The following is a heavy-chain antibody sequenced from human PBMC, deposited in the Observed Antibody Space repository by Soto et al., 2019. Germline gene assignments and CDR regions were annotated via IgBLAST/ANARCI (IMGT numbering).Heavy chain of an antibody. CDR2: ISGIRDYI. CDR3: AREGVHNYNEYYFDY. D-gene: IGHD3-22*01. J-gene: IGHJ4*02. CDR1: GFTFSYYA. V-gene: IGHV3-21*06. Sequence: PVGSVRLSCAASGFTFSYYALHWVRRAPGKGLEWVSSISGIRDYIRYADSVKGRFTISRDNAKTSLYLQMNSLTAEDTAVYYCAREGVHNYNEYYFDYWGQGTLVTVSS.